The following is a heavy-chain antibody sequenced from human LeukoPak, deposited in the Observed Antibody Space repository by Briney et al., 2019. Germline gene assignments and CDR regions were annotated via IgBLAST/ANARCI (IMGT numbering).Heavy chain of an antibody. CDR2: IYHSGST. D-gene: IGHD6-13*01. CDR3: AREPPVAAAGPYYYYYMDV. Sequence: SQTLSLTCTVSGGSISSGGYYWSWIRQPPGKGLEWIGYIYHSGSTYYNPSLKSRVTISVDRSKNQFSLKLSSVTAADTAVYYCAREPPVAAAGPYYYYYMDVWGKGTTVTVSS. V-gene: IGHV4-30-2*01. J-gene: IGHJ6*03. CDR1: GGSISSGGYY.